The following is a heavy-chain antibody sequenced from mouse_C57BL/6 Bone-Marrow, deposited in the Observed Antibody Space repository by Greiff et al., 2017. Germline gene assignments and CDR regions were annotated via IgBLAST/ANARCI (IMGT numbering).Heavy chain of an antibody. J-gene: IGHJ4*01. V-gene: IGHV1-64*01. D-gene: IGHD2-4*01. CDR2: MHPNGGSP. CDR3: ARSYDYDDYTMDY. CDR1: GYTFTNYW. Sequence: VQLQQPGAELVKPGASVKLSCKASGYTFTNYWMHWVKQRHGQGLEWIGMMHPNGGSPDYNEKFKSEATLSVDKSSRPAYMELSSLTYEDSAVYYCARSYDYDDYTMDYWGQGTSVTVSS.